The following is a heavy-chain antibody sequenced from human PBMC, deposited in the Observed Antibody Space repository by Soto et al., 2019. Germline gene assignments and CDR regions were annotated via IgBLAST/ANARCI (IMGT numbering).Heavy chain of an antibody. CDR3: ATTTADYYDSSGYYAL. D-gene: IGHD3-22*01. V-gene: IGHV1-69*13. CDR1: GGTFSSYA. J-gene: IGHJ3*01. CDR2: IIPIFGTA. Sequence: EASVKVSCKASGGTFSSYAISWVRQAPGQGLEWMGGIIPIFGTANYAQKFQGRVTITADESTSTAYMELSSLRSEDTAVYYCATTTADYYDSSGYYALWGQGTMVTVS.